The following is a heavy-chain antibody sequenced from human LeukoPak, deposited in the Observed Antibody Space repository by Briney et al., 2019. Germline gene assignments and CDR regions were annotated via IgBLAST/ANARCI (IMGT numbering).Heavy chain of an antibody. CDR1: GFTFSSYE. D-gene: IGHD3-10*01. CDR3: ARSPSGSGNLWFDP. V-gene: IGHV3-48*03. Sequence: GGSLRLSCAASGFTFSSYEMNWVRQAPGKGLEWVSYISSSGSTIYYADSVKGRFTISRDNAKNSLYLQMNSLSAEDTAVYYCARSPSGSGNLWFDPWGQGTLVTVSS. J-gene: IGHJ5*02. CDR2: ISSSGSTI.